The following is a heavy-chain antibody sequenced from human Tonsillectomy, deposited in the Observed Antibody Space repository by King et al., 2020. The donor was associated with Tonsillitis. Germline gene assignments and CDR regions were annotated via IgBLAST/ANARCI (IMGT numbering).Heavy chain of an antibody. CDR1: GFTFSSYA. Sequence: QLVQSGGGLVQPGGSLRLSCAASGFTFSSYAMSWVRQAPGKGLEWVSAISGIGGSTYYADSVKGRFTISRDNSKNTLYLQMNSRRAEDTAVYYLAKSHPTNYIAAAGIFDYWGQGTLVTVSS. D-gene: IGHD6-13*01. CDR2: ISGIGGST. V-gene: IGHV3-23*04. CDR3: AKSHPTNYIAAAGIFDY. J-gene: IGHJ4*02.